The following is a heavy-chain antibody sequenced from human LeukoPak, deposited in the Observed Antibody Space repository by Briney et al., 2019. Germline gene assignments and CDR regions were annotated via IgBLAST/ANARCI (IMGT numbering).Heavy chain of an antibody. CDR2: IWFDGSNK. D-gene: IGHD3-9*01. CDR3: ARDLTGDDDAFDI. J-gene: IGHJ3*02. V-gene: IGHV3-33*01. CDR1: GFIFSNDA. Sequence: GRSLRLSCAASGFIFSNDAMHWVRQAPGKGLEWVAFIWFDGSNKHYADSVKGRFTISRDNSEDTLYLQMNSLRAEDTAVYYCARDLTGDDDAFDIWGQGTMVTVSS.